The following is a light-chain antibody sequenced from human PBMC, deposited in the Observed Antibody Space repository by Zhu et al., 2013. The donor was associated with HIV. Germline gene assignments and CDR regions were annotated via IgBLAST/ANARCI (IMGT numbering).Light chain of an antibody. CDR1: QSISYY. V-gene: IGKV3-11*01. CDR3: QQRSNWPSIT. CDR2: DAS. Sequence: EIVLTQSPVSLSLSPGERATLSCRASQSISYYLAWYQQKPGQAPRLLIYDASNRATGIPARFSGSGSGTDFTLTISSLEPEDFAVYYCQQRSNWPSITFGQGTRLEI. J-gene: IGKJ5*01.